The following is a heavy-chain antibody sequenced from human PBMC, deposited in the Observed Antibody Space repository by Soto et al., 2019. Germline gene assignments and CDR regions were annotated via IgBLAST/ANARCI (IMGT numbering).Heavy chain of an antibody. CDR3: ARRAVADPYYFDY. CDR1: GYTFTSYA. Sequence: QVQLVQSGAEVKKPGASVKVSCKASGYTFTSYAMHWVRQAPGQRLEWMGWINAGNGNTKYSQKFQGRVTITRDTSASTAYMELSSLRSEDTAVYYCARRAVADPYYFDYWGQGTLVTVSS. J-gene: IGHJ4*02. CDR2: INAGNGNT. V-gene: IGHV1-3*01. D-gene: IGHD6-19*01.